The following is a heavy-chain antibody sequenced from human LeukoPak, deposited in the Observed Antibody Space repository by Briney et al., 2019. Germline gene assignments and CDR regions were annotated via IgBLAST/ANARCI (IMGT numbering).Heavy chain of an antibody. Sequence: GGSLRLSCAASGFTFSNYAMSWARQAPGKGLEWVSGISGSGTSTYYADSVKGRFTISRDNSKNTLYLQMNSLRAEDTPVYYCASRNYYDSSGYYYYYFDYWGQGILVTVSS. V-gene: IGHV3-23*01. CDR3: ASRNYYDSSGYYYYYFDY. J-gene: IGHJ4*02. CDR1: GFTFSNYA. CDR2: ISGSGTST. D-gene: IGHD3-22*01.